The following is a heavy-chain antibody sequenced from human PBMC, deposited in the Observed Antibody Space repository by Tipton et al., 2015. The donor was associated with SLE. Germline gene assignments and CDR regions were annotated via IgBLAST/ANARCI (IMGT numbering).Heavy chain of an antibody. V-gene: IGHV4-39*07. Sequence: TLSLTCTVSGVSVGSSFYYWGWIRQPPGKGLEWMGSMHYSGSTYQNLSLKSRVTISIDTSRNQLSLKLSSVTAADTAVYYCARDHYGSLDYWGREPWSPSPQ. CDR2: MHYSGST. D-gene: IGHD3-16*01. CDR3: ARDHYGSLDY. CDR1: GVSVGSSFYY. J-gene: IGHJ4*02.